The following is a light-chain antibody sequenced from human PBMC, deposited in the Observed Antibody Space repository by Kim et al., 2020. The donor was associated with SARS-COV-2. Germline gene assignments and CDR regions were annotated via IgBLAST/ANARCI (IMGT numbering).Light chain of an antibody. Sequence: QSALTQPPSASGSPGQSVTISCTGTSSDVGGYNYVSWYQQYPGKAPKLMIYEVDKRPSGVPGRFSGSKSGNTASLTVSGLQAEDEADYYCFSYAVTNNLYVFGTGTKVTVL. CDR2: EVD. V-gene: IGLV2-8*01. CDR3: FSYAVTNNLYV. CDR1: SSDVGGYNY. J-gene: IGLJ1*01.